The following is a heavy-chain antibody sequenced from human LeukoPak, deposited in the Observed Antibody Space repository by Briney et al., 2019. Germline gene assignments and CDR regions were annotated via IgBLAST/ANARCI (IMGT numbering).Heavy chain of an antibody. CDR1: GGSFSGYY. V-gene: IGHV4-34*01. J-gene: IGHJ4*02. Sequence: SETLSLTCAVYGGSFSGYYWSWIRQPPGKGLEWIGEINHSGSTNYNPSLKSRVTISVDTSKNQFSLELSSVTAADTAVYYCARGPDTAMALLHLDYWGQGTLVTVSS. CDR2: INHSGST. D-gene: IGHD5-18*01. CDR3: ARGPDTAMALLHLDY.